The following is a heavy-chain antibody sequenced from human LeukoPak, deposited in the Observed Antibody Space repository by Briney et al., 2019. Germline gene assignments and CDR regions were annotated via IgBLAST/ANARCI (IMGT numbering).Heavy chain of an antibody. V-gene: IGHV3-21*01. CDR3: ARKGGGITPLFDY. Sequence: PGGSLRLSCAASGFTFSSYGMHWVRQAPGKGLEWVSSITSGSSYIYYADSVRGRFTISRDNAKNSLYLQMNSLRAEDTAVYYCARKGGGITPLFDYWGQGTLVTVSS. D-gene: IGHD1-7*01. J-gene: IGHJ4*02. CDR2: ITSGSSYI. CDR1: GFTFSSYG.